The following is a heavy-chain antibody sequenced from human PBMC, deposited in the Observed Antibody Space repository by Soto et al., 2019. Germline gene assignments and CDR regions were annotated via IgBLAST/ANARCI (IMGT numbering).Heavy chain of an antibody. CDR3: AGDCYGSGTRTNWFDP. Sequence: QVQLVQSGAEVKKPGASVKVSCKASGYTFTSYGISWVRQAPGQGLEWMGWIRAYNGNTNNAQKLQGRVTMTTDTATSTAYMEPRSRRSDDTAVYYCAGDCYGSGTRTNWFDPWGQGTLVTVSS. CDR1: GYTFTSYG. V-gene: IGHV1-18*01. CDR2: IRAYNGNT. D-gene: IGHD3-10*01. J-gene: IGHJ5*02.